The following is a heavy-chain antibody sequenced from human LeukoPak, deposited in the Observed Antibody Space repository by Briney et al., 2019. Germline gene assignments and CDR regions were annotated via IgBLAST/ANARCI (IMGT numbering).Heavy chain of an antibody. V-gene: IGHV1-2*02. CDR3: ASRWFGDSSGYYHDAFDI. CDR2: INPNSGGT. Sequence: ASVKVSCKASGYTFTGYYMHWVRQAPGQGLEWVGWINPNSGGTNYAQKFQGRVTMTRDTSISTAYMELSRLRSDDTAVYYCASRWFGDSSGYYHDAFDIWGQGTMVTVSS. CDR1: GYTFTGYY. J-gene: IGHJ3*02. D-gene: IGHD3-22*01.